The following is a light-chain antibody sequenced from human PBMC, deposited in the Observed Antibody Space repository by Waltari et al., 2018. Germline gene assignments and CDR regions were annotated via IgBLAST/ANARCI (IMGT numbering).Light chain of an antibody. CDR1: QSVLYSSNSRDY. J-gene: IGKJ1*01. V-gene: IGKV4-1*01. CDR3: QQYYSAPRT. CDR2: WAS. Sequence: DIVMTQSPDSLAVSLCERATTNCKSSQSVLYSSNSRDYLAWFQQKPGQPPKLVIYWASTRESGVPDRFSGSGSGTDFTLTISSLQAEDVAIYYCQQYYSAPRTFGQGTKVEIK.